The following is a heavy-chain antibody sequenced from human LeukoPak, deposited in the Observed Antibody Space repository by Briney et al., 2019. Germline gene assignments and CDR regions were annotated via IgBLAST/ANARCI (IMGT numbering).Heavy chain of an antibody. Sequence: ASVKVSCKASGYTFTSYDINWVRQATGQGLEWMGWMDPNSGNTGYAQKFQGRVTMTRNTSISTAYMELSSLRSEDTAVYYCARVEAVAGTGVDYWGQGTLVTVSS. D-gene: IGHD6-19*01. CDR2: MDPNSGNT. CDR3: ARVEAVAGTGVDY. CDR1: GYTFTSYD. V-gene: IGHV1-8*01. J-gene: IGHJ4*02.